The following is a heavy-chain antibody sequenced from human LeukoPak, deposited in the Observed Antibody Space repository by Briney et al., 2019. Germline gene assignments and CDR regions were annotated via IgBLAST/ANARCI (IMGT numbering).Heavy chain of an antibody. J-gene: IGHJ3*02. CDR2: FDPENGER. CDR1: GYTLTELP. V-gene: IGHV1-24*01. Sequence: GASVKVSCKVSGYTLTELPMHWVRQAPGKGLEWMGDFDPENGERIYAEKFQGRVIMTEDTSTDTAYMELTSLRSEDTAVYYCATSRIDMIVLFINDAFDIWGQGTMVTVSS. CDR3: ATSRIDMIVLFINDAFDI. D-gene: IGHD3-22*01.